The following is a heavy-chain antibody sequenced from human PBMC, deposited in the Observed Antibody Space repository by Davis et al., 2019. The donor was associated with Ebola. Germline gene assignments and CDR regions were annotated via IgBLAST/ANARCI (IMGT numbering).Heavy chain of an antibody. CDR1: GFTFTRYG. V-gene: IGHV1-18*01. J-gene: IGHJ4*02. CDR3: ARGGNIVVVPAAMIDY. Sequence: AASVKVSCKASGFTFTRYGISWVRQAPGQGPEWMGWISPYNGNTNYAQKFQGRVTITRDTSASTAYMELSSLRSEDTAVYYCARGGNIVVVPAAMIDYWGQGTLVTVSS. D-gene: IGHD2-2*01. CDR2: ISPYNGNT.